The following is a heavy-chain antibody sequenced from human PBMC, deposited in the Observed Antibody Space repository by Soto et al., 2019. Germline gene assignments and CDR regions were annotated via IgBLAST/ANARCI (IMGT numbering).Heavy chain of an antibody. CDR1: GGSFSGYY. Sequence: SETLSLTCAVYGGSFSGYYWSWIRQPPGKGLEWIGEINHSGSTNYNPSLKSRVTISVDTSKNQFSPKLSSVTAADTAVYYCARQYYYGSGGYYYYYYGMDVWGQGTTVT. V-gene: IGHV4-34*01. J-gene: IGHJ6*02. CDR3: ARQYYYGSGGYYYYYYGMDV. D-gene: IGHD3-10*01. CDR2: INHSGST.